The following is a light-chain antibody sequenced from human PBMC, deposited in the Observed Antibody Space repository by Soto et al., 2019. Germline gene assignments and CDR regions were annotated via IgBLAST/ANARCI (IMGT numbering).Light chain of an antibody. CDR1: QSVSSSY. J-gene: IGKJ1*01. CDR3: QQYGSSPGT. CDR2: GAS. Sequence: EIVLTQSPGTLSLSPGERATLSCRASQSVSSSYLAWYQQKPRQAPRLLIYGASSRATGIPDRLSGSGSGTDFTLTISRLEPEDFAVYYCQQYGSSPGTFGQGTKVEIK. V-gene: IGKV3-20*01.